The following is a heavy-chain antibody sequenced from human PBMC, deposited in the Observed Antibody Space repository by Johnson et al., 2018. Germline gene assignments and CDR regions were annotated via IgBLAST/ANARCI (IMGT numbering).Heavy chain of an antibody. CDR1: GFTFEDYA. J-gene: IGHJ1*01. Sequence: VQLVQSGGGLVQPGRSLRLSCVTSGFTFEDYAMHWVRQSPGKGLEWVSTISWKSVSVYYGDSVEGRLTISRDKAKNSLYLQMDSLRVEDTALYYCAKGRSYSVAEYFHHWGQGTLVTVSS. CDR3: AKGRSYSVAEYFHH. V-gene: IGHV3-9*01. D-gene: IGHD2-21*01. CDR2: ISWKSVSV.